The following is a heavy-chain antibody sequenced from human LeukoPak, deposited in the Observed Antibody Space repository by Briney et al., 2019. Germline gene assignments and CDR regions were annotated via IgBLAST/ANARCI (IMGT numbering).Heavy chain of an antibody. D-gene: IGHD6-19*01. CDR1: GGSISSDSYC. Sequence: SETLSLTCTVSGGSISSDSYCWAWIRQPPGKGLEWIASIYYSGSTYYNPSLKSRVTISVDTSRNQFSLKLSSVTAADTAVYHCASLAVAGLSEGYWGQGTLVIVSS. V-gene: IGHV4-39*01. CDR2: IYYSGST. J-gene: IGHJ4*02. CDR3: ASLAVAGLSEGY.